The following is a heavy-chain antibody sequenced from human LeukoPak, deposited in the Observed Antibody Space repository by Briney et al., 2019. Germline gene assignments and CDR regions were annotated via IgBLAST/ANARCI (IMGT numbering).Heavy chain of an antibody. CDR2: MSPNSGDT. Sequence: ASVKVSCKASGYTFTSYDINWVRQATGQGLEWMGWMSPNSGDTGYAQKFQGRVTMTSDSSISTAYMELSSLRSEDTAIYYCVRTPPNWGFDYWGQGTLVTVSS. CDR1: GYTFTSYD. CDR3: VRTPPNWGFDY. D-gene: IGHD7-27*01. J-gene: IGHJ4*02. V-gene: IGHV1-8*01.